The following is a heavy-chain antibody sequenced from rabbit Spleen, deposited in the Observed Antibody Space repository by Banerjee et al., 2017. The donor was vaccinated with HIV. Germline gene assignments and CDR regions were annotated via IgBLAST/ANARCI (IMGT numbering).Heavy chain of an antibody. J-gene: IGHJ3*01. CDR3: ARDLTDVIGWNFGW. Sequence: QEQLKESGGGLVQPGGSLKLSCKASGFDFSNYMSWVRQAPGKGLEWIGYIEPVFGITYYASWVNGRFTISKSSSTTVTLQLTSLTAADTATYFCARDLTDVIGWNFGWWGQGTLVTVS. V-gene: IGHV1S45*01. D-gene: IGHD4-1*01. CDR1: GFDFSNY. CDR2: IEPVFGIT.